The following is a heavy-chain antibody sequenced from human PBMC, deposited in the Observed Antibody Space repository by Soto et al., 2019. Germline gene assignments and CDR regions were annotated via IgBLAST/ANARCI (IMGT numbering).Heavy chain of an antibody. CDR2: ISYDGSNK. Sequence: GGSLRLSCAASGFTFSSYGMHWVRQAPGKGLEWVAVISYDGSNKYYADSVKGRFTISRDNSKNTLYLQMNSLRAEDTAVYYCAKDNAVAGRGSFGYYYYGMDVWGQGTTVTVSS. V-gene: IGHV3-30*18. D-gene: IGHD6-19*01. J-gene: IGHJ6*02. CDR1: GFTFSSYG. CDR3: AKDNAVAGRGSFGYYYYGMDV.